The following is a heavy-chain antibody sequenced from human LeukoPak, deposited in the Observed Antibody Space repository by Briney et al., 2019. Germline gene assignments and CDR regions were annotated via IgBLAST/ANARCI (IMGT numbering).Heavy chain of an antibody. D-gene: IGHD3-3*01. Sequence: SETLSLTCTVSGGSISSYYWSWIRQPPGKGLEWIGYIYYSGSTNYNPSLKSRVTISVDTSKNQFSLKLSSVTAADSAVYCCARDHPYDFWSGYADYYYYYMDVWGKGTTVTVS. CDR3: ARDHPYDFWSGYADYYYYYMDV. CDR1: GGSISSYY. CDR2: IYYSGST. V-gene: IGHV4-59*01. J-gene: IGHJ6*03.